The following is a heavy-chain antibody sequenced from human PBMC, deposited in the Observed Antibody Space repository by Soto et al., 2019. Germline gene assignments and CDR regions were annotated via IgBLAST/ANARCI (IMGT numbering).Heavy chain of an antibody. D-gene: IGHD4-4*01. CDR1: GGSISSGDYY. CDR2: IYYSGST. J-gene: IGHJ5*02. CDR3: ARDQVDYSKDWFDP. V-gene: IGHV4-30-4*01. Sequence: QVQLQESGPGLVKPSQTLSLTCTVSGGSISSGDYYWSWIRQPPGKALEWMGYIYYSGSTYYNPSLKGRVTVPVDTSKNQFSLTLSSVTNADTAVYYCARDQVDYSKDWFDPWGQGTLVTVSS.